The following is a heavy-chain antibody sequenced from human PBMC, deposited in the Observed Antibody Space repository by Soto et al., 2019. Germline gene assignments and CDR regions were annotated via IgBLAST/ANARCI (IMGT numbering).Heavy chain of an antibody. CDR1: RFTFSSYA. Sequence: EVQLMESGGGLVQPGGSLRLSCAASRFTFSSYAMSWVRQAPGKGLEWVSVITGSGSTTYHADSVKGRFTISRDNSKNTLYLQMNSLRAEDTAVYYCARRGGALGYWGQGTLVTVSS. J-gene: IGHJ4*02. V-gene: IGHV3-23*01. CDR2: ITGSGSTT. CDR3: ARRGGALGY. D-gene: IGHD3-16*01.